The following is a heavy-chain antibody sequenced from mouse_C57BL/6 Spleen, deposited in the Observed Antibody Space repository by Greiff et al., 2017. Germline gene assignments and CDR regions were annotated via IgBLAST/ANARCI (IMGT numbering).Heavy chain of an antibody. V-gene: IGHV14-1*01. J-gene: IGHJ2*01. CDR2: IDPEDGDT. D-gene: IGHD2-2*01. CDR3: TKGYDADD. CDR1: GFNIKDYY. Sequence: VQLQQSGAELVRPGASVKLSCTASGFNIKDYYMHWVKQRPEQGLEWIGRIDPEDGDTEYAPKFQGKDTMTTDTSSNTAYLQLSSLTSEDTAVYYCTKGYDADDWGQGTTLTVSS.